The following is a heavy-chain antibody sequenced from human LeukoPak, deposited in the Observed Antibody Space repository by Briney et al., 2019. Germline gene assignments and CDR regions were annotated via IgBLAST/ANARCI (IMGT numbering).Heavy chain of an antibody. D-gene: IGHD6-13*01. Sequence: GGSLRLSCSASGFTFSTYWMSWVRQAPGKGLEWVANIKQGGSEKYYLDSVKGRFTISRDNAKNSLYLQMNSLRAEDTAVYFCTREAAAGIDYWGQGTLVTVSS. CDR1: GFTFSTYW. J-gene: IGHJ4*02. V-gene: IGHV3-7*01. CDR3: TREAAAGIDY. CDR2: IKQGGSEK.